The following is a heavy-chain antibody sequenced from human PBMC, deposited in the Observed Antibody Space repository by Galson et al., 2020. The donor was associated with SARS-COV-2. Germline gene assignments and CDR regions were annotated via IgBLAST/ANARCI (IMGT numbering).Heavy chain of an antibody. J-gene: IGHJ3*01. CDR2: INHSGST. Sequence: SQTLSLTCAVYGGSFSGYYCSWIRQPPGKGLEWIGEINHSGSTNYNPSLKSRVTISVDTSKNQFSLKLSSVTAADTAVYYCAIASYCTNGVCQKNHDAFDVWGQGTMVTVSS. V-gene: IGHV4-34*01. D-gene: IGHD2-8*01. CDR3: AIASYCTNGVCQKNHDAFDV. CDR1: GGSFSGYY.